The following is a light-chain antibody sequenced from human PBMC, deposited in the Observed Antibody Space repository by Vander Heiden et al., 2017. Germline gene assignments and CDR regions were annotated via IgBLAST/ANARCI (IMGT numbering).Light chain of an antibody. Sequence: AIRMTQSPSSLSASTGDRVTITCRASQGISSYLAWYQQKPGKAPKLLIYAASTLQSGVPSRFSGSGSGTDFTLTIRCLQSEDFATYYCRQYDTSPRTFGQGTKVEIK. CDR1: QGISSY. CDR2: AAS. J-gene: IGKJ1*01. V-gene: IGKV1-8*01. CDR3: RQYDTSPRT.